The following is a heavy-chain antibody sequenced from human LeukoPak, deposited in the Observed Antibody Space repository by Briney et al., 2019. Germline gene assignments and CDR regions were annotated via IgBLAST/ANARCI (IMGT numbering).Heavy chain of an antibody. CDR2: ISSSSSYI. CDR3: ARDPHPGEPVY. J-gene: IGHJ4*02. Sequence: GGSLRLSCAASGFTFSSYSMNWVRQAPGKGLEWVSSISSSSSYIYYADSVKGRFTISKDNAKNSLYLQMNSLRAEDTAVYYCARDPHPGEPVYWGQGTLVTVSS. V-gene: IGHV3-21*01. CDR1: GFTFSSYS. D-gene: IGHD4-17*01.